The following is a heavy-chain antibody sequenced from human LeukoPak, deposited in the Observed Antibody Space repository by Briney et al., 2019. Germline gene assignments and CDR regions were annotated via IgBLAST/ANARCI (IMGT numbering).Heavy chain of an antibody. CDR1: GGSISSGGYS. CDR3: GRGGIAAAASGIDY. J-gene: IGHJ4*02. CDR2: IYQNGNT. D-gene: IGHD6-13*01. Sequence: TSETLSLTCAVSGGSISSGGYSWSCIRQPPGQGLEWVGYIYQNGNTYYNPSLKSRVTISVDRSKNQFSLNLSSVTAADTAVYYCGRGGIAAAASGIDYWGQGTLVAVSS. V-gene: IGHV4-30-2*01.